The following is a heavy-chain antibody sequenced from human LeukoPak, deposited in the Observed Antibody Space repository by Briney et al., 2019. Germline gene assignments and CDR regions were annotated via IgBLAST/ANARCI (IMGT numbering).Heavy chain of an antibody. J-gene: IGHJ3*02. Sequence: PGGSLRLSCAASGFTLRNYAMSWVRQAPGKGLEWVSSIGAGDKYTYYGDSVKGRFTISRDNSKNTLYLQMNSLRAEDTALYYCAKDIERGLGINAFDTWGQGTMVTVSS. CDR2: IGAGDKYT. CDR3: AKDIERGLGINAFDT. D-gene: IGHD1-14*01. V-gene: IGHV3-23*01. CDR1: GFTLRNYA.